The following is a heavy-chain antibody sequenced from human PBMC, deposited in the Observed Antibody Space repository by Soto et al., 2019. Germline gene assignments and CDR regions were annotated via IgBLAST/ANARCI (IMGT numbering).Heavy chain of an antibody. D-gene: IGHD3-3*01. CDR2: INAGNGNT. J-gene: IGHJ6*02. V-gene: IGHV1-3*01. CDR3: ASDTSYYGMDV. CDR1: GYTFTSYA. Sequence: ASVKVSCKASGYTFTSYAMHWVRQAPGQRLEWMGWINAGNGNTKYSQKFQGRVTITRGTSASTAYMELSSLRSEDPAVYYCASDTSYYGMDVWGQGYTVTVSS.